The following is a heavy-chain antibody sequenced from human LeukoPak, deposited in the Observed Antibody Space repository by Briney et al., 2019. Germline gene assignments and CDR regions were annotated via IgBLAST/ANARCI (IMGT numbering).Heavy chain of an antibody. V-gene: IGHV1-2*06. Sequence: ASVKVSCKASGYTFTGYYMHWVRKAPGQGLEWMGRINPNSGGANYAQKFQGRVTMTRDTSISTAYMELSRLRSDDTAVYYCARDQITTFGVARDMDVWGQGTTVTVSS. J-gene: IGHJ6*02. D-gene: IGHD3-3*01. CDR1: GYTFTGYY. CDR3: ARDQITTFGVARDMDV. CDR2: INPNSGGA.